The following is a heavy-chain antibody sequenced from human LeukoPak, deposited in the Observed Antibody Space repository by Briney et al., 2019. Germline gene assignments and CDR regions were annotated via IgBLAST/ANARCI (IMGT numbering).Heavy chain of an antibody. V-gene: IGHV3-33*06. D-gene: IGHD2-21*01. Sequence: PGRSLRLSCAASGFTFSSCGMHWVRQAPGKGLEWVAVIWNDGSYKYYADSVKGRFTISRDNSKNTLYLQMNSLRAEDTAVYYCAKFLPTHIVVANYYFDYWGQGTLVTVSS. J-gene: IGHJ4*02. CDR2: IWNDGSYK. CDR1: GFTFSSCG. CDR3: AKFLPTHIVVANYYFDY.